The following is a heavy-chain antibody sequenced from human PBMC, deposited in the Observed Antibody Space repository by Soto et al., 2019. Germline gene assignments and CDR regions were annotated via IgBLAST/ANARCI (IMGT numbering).Heavy chain of an antibody. CDR1: GGSFSGYY. D-gene: IGHD2-2*01. CDR3: SRLQYHLLSYDMYF. V-gene: IGHV4-34*01. CDR2: INQSGRT. Sequence: QVQLQQRGAGLLKPSETLSLTCAVYGGSFSGYYWSWIRQPQGKGLEWSGEINQSGRTNYNPSLKSRVTRSEDTSKNQCSLKLSSVTAAETAEYYFSRLQYHLLSYDMYFWGKGTPVTVSS. J-gene: IGHJ6*03.